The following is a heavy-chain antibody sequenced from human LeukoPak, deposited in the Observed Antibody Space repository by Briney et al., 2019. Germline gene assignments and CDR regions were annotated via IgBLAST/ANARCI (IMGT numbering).Heavy chain of an antibody. CDR2: INPNSGGT. J-gene: IGHJ4*02. CDR3: ASGAAAGTWGEVY. Sequence: GASVKVSCKASGYTFTGYYMHWVRQAPGQGLEWMGWINPNSGGTNYAQKFQGWVTMTRDTSISTAYMELSRLRSDDTAVYYCASGAAAGTWGEVYWGQGTLVTVSS. V-gene: IGHV1-2*04. D-gene: IGHD6-13*01. CDR1: GYTFTGYY.